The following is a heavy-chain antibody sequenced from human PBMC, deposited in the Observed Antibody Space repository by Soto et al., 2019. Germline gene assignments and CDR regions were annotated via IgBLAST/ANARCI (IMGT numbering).Heavy chain of an antibody. J-gene: IGHJ2*01. CDR2: ISSRSSYI. CDR1: GFTFSSYS. Sequence: EVQLVESGGGLVKPGGSLRLSCAASGFTFSSYSMNWVRQAPGKGLEWVSSISSRSSYIYYADSVEGRFTISRDNAKNSVYLHMNSLRAEDTAVYYCARARVEMAMVYWYFDLWGRGTLVTVSS. D-gene: IGHD5-18*01. CDR3: ARARVEMAMVYWYFDL. V-gene: IGHV3-21*01.